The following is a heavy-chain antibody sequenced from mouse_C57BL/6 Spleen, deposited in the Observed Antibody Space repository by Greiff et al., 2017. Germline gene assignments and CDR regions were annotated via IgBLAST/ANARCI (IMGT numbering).Heavy chain of an antibody. J-gene: IGHJ2*01. CDR2: IDPSDSET. Sequence: QVQLKQPGAELVRPGSSVKLSCKASGYTFTSYWMHWVKQRPIQGLEWIGNIDPSDSETHYNQKFKDKATLTVDKSSSTAYMQLSSLTSEDSAVYYCAIYYGSSVDYWGQGATLTVSS. CDR3: AIYYGSSVDY. V-gene: IGHV1-52*01. D-gene: IGHD1-1*01. CDR1: GYTFTSYW.